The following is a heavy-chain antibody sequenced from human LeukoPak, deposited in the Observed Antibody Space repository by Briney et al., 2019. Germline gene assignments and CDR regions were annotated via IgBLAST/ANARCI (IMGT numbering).Heavy chain of an antibody. CDR1: GFTFSTEA. D-gene: IGHD3-10*01. Sequence: PGGSLRLSCEVSGFTFSTEAMTWVRQAPGKGLEWVSSISDSSRTTYYADSVKGRFTISRDNSKNTLYLQMNSLRAEDTAVYYCAKLPVLDAFDIWGQGTMVTVSS. CDR3: AKLPVLDAFDI. J-gene: IGHJ3*02. V-gene: IGHV3-23*01. CDR2: ISDSSRTT.